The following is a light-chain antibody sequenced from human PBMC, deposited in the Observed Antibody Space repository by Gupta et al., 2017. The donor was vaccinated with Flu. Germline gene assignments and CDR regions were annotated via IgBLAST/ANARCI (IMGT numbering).Light chain of an antibody. CDR2: DDT. CDR3: QVWVGSNDHFYV. CDR1: NIGSKN. Sequence: SYVLTQPPSVSVAPGQTATITCGGNNIGSKNVHWYQQKPGQAPVLVVSDDTARPSGIAERFSGSNSGNTAALTISRVEAGDEADYYCQVWVGSNDHFYVFGTGTKVTVL. J-gene: IGLJ1*01. V-gene: IGLV3-21*02.